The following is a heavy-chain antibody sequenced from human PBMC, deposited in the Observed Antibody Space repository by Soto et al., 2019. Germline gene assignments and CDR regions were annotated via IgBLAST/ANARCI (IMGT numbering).Heavy chain of an antibody. CDR2: IIPILGIA. J-gene: IGHJ5*02. Sequence: SVKVSCKASGGTFSSYTISWVRQAPGQGLEWMGRIIPILGIANYAQKFQGRVTITADKSTSTAYMELSSLRSEDTAVYYCARDYSSSSVPSDNWFDPWGQGTLVTVSS. D-gene: IGHD6-6*01. CDR3: ARDYSSSSVPSDNWFDP. CDR1: GGTFSSYT. V-gene: IGHV1-69*04.